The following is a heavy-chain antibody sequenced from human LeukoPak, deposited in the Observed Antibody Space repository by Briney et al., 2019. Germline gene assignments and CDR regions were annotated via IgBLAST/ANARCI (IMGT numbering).Heavy chain of an antibody. CDR2: INHSGST. D-gene: IGHD3-22*01. CDR3: ARDYYDSSGYYYGWLDP. V-gene: IGHV4-34*01. J-gene: IGHJ5*02. Sequence: PSETLSLTCAVYGGSFSGYYWSWIRQPPGKGLEWIGEINHSGSTNYNPSLKSRVTISVDTSKNQFSLKLSSVTAADTAVYYCARDYYDSSGYYYGWLDPWGQGTLVTVSS. CDR1: GGSFSGYY.